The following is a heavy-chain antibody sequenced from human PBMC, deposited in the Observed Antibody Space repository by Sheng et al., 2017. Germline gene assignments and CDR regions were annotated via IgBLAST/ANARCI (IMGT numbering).Heavy chain of an antibody. CDR1: GGSFSGYY. Sequence: QVQLQQWGAGLLKPSETLSLTCAVYGGSFSGYYWSWIRQPPGKGLEWIGEINHSGSTNYNPSLKSRVTISVDTSKNQFSLKLSSVTAADTAVYYCARRGRSYYYYYMDVWGQGDHGHRLL. CDR3: ARRGRSYYYYYMDV. D-gene: IGHD3-10*01. CDR2: INHSGST. V-gene: IGHV4-34*01. J-gene: IGHJ6*03.